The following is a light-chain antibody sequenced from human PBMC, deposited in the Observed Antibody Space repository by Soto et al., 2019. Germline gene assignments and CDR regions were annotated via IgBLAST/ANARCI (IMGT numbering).Light chain of an antibody. CDR3: QGYGSARW. J-gene: IGKJ1*01. CDR2: DAS. V-gene: IGKV3-20*01. CDR1: QSLVNTY. Sequence: EVVLTQSPGSLSLSPGDRATLSCRASQSLVNTYVAWYQQKAGQAPRLLIFDASTRATGIPDRFSGSGSGTDLTLRNNRLEPGDFAVDYWQGYGSARWFGHGTKVEI.